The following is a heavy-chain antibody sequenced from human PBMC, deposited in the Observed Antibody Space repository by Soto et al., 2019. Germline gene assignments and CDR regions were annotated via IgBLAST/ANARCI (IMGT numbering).Heavy chain of an antibody. D-gene: IGHD2-2*01. CDR2: IYYSGST. CDR3: ASSADCSRTSCYAYGMEV. V-gene: IGHV4-39*01. Sequence: SETLSLTCTVSGGSISSSSYYWGWMRQPPGKGLEWIGSIYYSGSTYYNPSLKSRVTISVDTSKNQFSLKLSSVTAADTAVYYCASSADCSRTSCYAYGMEVWGQGTTDPV. CDR1: GGSISSSSYY. J-gene: IGHJ6*02.